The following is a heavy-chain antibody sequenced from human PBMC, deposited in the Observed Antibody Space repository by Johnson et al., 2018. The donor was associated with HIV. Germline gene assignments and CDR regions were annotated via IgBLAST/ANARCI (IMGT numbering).Heavy chain of an antibody. Sequence: VQLVESGGAVVRPGGSLRLSCAASGFTVSSNYMSWVRQAPGTGLAWVSVIYSGGTTYYADSVKGRSTISSDNSNNTLYLQRNSLRAEATAVYYGARDVRMDKAFDIWGPGTMVTVSS. CDR3: ARDVRMDKAFDI. CDR2: IYSGGTT. J-gene: IGHJ3*02. V-gene: IGHV3-53*01. D-gene: IGHD2-15*01. CDR1: GFTVSSNY.